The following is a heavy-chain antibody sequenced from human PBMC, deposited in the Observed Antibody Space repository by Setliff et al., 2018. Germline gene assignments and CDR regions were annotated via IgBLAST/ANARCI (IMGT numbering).Heavy chain of an antibody. V-gene: IGHV3-21*01. CDR3: ARNKAPQRDWHIVVVAAADPLDY. J-gene: IGHJ4*02. D-gene: IGHD2-2*01. CDR2: ISGGGRYI. Sequence: KPGGSLRLSCTASGFTFNKYVMNWVRQAPGKGLQWVSSISGGGRYIYYADSVKGRFTISRDNAKNSLSLQMNSLRAEDTAMYYCARNKAPQRDWHIVVVAAADPLDYWGQGTLVTVSS. CDR1: GFTFNKYV.